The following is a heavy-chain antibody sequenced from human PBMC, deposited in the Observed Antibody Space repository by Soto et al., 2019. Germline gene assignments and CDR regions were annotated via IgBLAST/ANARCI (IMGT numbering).Heavy chain of an antibody. Sequence: SETLSLTCAVSGGSISSGGYSWSWIRQPPGKGLEWIGYIYHSGSTYYNPSLKSRFTISRDNSKNTLYLQMNSLRAEDTAVYYCAKVFGNHRAFEYWGQGTLVTVSS. V-gene: IGHV4-30-2*02. CDR1: GGSISSGGYS. CDR2: IYHSGST. CDR3: AKVFGNHRAFEY. J-gene: IGHJ4*02. D-gene: IGHD3-16*01.